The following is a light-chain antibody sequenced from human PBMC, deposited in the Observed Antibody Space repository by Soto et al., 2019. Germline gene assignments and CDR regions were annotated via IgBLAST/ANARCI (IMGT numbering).Light chain of an antibody. CDR1: SSDVGGYNY. Sequence: QSALTQPASVSGSPGQSITISCTGSSSDVGGYNYVSWYQQHPGKAPKLMIYEVNNRPSGVSNRFSGSKSGNTASLTISGLQDEDEDDYYCSSYTSSSILYVFGTGTKLTVL. CDR3: SSYTSSSILYV. CDR2: EVN. V-gene: IGLV2-14*01. J-gene: IGLJ1*01.